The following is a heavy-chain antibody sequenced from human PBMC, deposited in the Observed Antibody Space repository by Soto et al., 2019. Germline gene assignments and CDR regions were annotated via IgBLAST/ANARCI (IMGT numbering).Heavy chain of an antibody. Sequence: EVQLVESGGGLVQPGGSLRLSCGVSGFTFGDYWMTWVRQAPGKGLEWVANMNQDGNERFYVDSVKGRFTIVRDNAKSPLYPQTNSMRAEHTAVYYCARLRISSAVDVWGQGITVVVSS. J-gene: IGHJ6*02. V-gene: IGHV3-7*04. CDR3: ARLRISSAVDV. CDR1: GFTFGDYW. D-gene: IGHD3-10*01. CDR2: MNQDGNER.